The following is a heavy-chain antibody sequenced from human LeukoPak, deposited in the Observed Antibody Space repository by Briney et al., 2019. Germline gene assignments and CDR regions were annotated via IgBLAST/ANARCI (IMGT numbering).Heavy chain of an antibody. D-gene: IGHD4-17*01. CDR3: ARFYGVPGGWFDP. CDR1: GITISSNH. J-gene: IGHJ5*02. Sequence: PGGSLRLSCAASGITISSNHMNWVRQAPGKGLEWVSVIYDGGSTHYADSVEGRFTISRDNSKNTLYLQMNSLRAEDTAVYYCARFYGVPGGWFDPWGQGTLVTVSS. CDR2: IYDGGST. V-gene: IGHV3-66*01.